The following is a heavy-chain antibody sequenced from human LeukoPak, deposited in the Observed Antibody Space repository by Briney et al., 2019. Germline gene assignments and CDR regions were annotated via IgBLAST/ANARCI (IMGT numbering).Heavy chain of an antibody. V-gene: IGHV3-7*01. CDR2: IKQDGSEK. J-gene: IGHJ6*02. Sequence: GGSLRLSCAASGFTFSSYWMSWVRQAPGKGLEWVANIKQDGSEKYYVVSVKGRFTISRDNAKNSLYLQMNSLRAEDTAVYYCARGLPVVPAAIYYYYSMDVWGQGTTVTVSS. CDR1: GFTFSSYW. CDR3: ARGLPVVPAAIYYYYSMDV. D-gene: IGHD2-2*01.